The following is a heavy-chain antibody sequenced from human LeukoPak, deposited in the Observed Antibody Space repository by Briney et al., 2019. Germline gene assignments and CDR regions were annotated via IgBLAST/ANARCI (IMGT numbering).Heavy chain of an antibody. CDR1: GFTFSSYA. CDR3: ARPNDYGDFRD. CDR2: ISGSGGST. V-gene: IGHV3-23*01. J-gene: IGHJ4*02. D-gene: IGHD4-17*01. Sequence: GGSLRLSCAASGFTFSSYAMSWVRQAPGKGLEWVSAISGSGGSTYYADSVKGRFTISRDNSKNTLYLQMNSLRAEDTAVYYCARPNDYGDFRDWGQGTLVTVSS.